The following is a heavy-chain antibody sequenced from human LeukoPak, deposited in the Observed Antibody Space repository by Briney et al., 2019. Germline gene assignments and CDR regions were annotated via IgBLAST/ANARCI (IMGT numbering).Heavy chain of an antibody. CDR2: ISDSGGST. J-gene: IGHJ4*02. Sequence: GGSLRLSCAASGFTFSIYAMTWVRQAPGKGLEWVSAISDSGGSTYYADSVKGRFTVSRDNSKNTLYLQMNSLRAEDTAVYYCAKGTLYYGSGSYPQYWGQGTLVTVSS. CDR3: AKGTLYYGSGSYPQY. CDR1: GFTFSIYA. V-gene: IGHV3-23*01. D-gene: IGHD3-10*01.